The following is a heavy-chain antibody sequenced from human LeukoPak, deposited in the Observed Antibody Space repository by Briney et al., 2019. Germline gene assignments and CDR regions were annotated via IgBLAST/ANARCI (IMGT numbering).Heavy chain of an antibody. J-gene: IGHJ4*02. Sequence: GESLKISCKGSGYSFTSYWIGWVRQMPGKGLEWMGIIYPGDSDTRYSPSFQGQVTISADKSISTAYLQWSSLKASDTAMYYCARTVSSSWYRRMGLYYFDYWGQGTLVTVSS. CDR2: IYPGDSDT. V-gene: IGHV5-51*01. CDR1: GYSFTSYW. D-gene: IGHD6-13*01. CDR3: ARTVSSSWYRRMGLYYFDY.